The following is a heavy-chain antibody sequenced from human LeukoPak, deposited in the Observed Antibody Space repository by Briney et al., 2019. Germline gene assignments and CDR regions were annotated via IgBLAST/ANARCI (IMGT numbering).Heavy chain of an antibody. Sequence: PSETLSLTCAVYGGSFSGYYWSWIRQPPGKGLEWIGEINHSGSTNYNPSLKSRVTISVDTSKNQFYLKLSSVTAADTAVYYCARGRRYCSSTSCYTQKAYYFDYWGQGTLVTVSP. V-gene: IGHV4-34*01. CDR2: INHSGST. J-gene: IGHJ4*02. D-gene: IGHD2-2*02. CDR3: ARGRRYCSSTSCYTQKAYYFDY. CDR1: GGSFSGYY.